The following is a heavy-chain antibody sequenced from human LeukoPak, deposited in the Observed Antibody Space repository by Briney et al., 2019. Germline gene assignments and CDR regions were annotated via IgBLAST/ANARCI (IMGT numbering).Heavy chain of an antibody. J-gene: IGHJ4*02. D-gene: IGHD3-22*01. CDR3: ARGRYDSSGSSDY. CDR1: GFTFSSYA. V-gene: IGHV3-30-3*01. CDR2: ISYDGSNK. Sequence: GGSLRLSCAASGFTFSSYAVQWVRQAPGKGLEWVAVISYDGSNKYYADSVKGRFTISRDNSRNTLYLQMNSLRAEDTAVYYCARGRYDSSGSSDYWGQGTLVTVSS.